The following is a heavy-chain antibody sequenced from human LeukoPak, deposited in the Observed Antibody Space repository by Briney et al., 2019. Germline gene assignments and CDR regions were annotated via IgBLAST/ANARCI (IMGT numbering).Heavy chain of an antibody. CDR3: AKLIRGYGYFSPGYGMDV. J-gene: IGHJ6*02. CDR2: INHSGST. Sequence: SETLSLTCAVYGGSFSGYYWSWIRQPPGKGLEWIGEINHSGSTNYNPSLKSRVTISVDTSKNQFSLKLSSVTAADTAVYYCAKLIRGYGYFSPGYGMDVWGQGTTVTVSS. V-gene: IGHV4-34*01. D-gene: IGHD5-18*01. CDR1: GGSFSGYY.